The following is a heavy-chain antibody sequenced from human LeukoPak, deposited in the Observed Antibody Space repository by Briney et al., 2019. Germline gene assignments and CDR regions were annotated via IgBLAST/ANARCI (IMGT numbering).Heavy chain of an antibody. D-gene: IGHD3-22*01. CDR3: ARASGYYDTSGYPSGAFDI. CDR1: GGTFSSYA. V-gene: IGHV1-69*06. J-gene: IGHJ3*02. Sequence: GASVKVSCKASGGTFSSYAISWVRQAPGQGLEWMGGIIPIFGTANYAQKFQGRVTITADKSTSTAYMELSSLRSDDMAVYYCARASGYYDTSGYPSGAFDIWGQGTMVTVSS. CDR2: IIPIFGTA.